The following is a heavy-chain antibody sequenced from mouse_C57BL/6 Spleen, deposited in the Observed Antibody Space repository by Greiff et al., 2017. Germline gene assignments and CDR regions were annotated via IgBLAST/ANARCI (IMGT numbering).Heavy chain of an antibody. CDR2: IDPETGGT. J-gene: IGHJ2*01. CDR3: TRGGNYLFDY. CDR1: GYTFTDYE. D-gene: IGHD2-1*01. Sequence: QVQLQQSGAELVRPGASVTLSCKASGYTFTDYEMHWVKQTPVHGLEWIGAIDPETGGTAYNQKFKGKAILTADKSSSTAYMELRNLTSEDSAVYYCTRGGNYLFDYWGQGTTLTVSS. V-gene: IGHV1-15*01.